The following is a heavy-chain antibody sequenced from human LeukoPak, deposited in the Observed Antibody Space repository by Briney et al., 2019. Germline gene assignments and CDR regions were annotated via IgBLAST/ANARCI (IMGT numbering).Heavy chain of an antibody. CDR3: VREYSGYDFFDY. CDR1: GFTFSSFE. V-gene: IGHV3-48*03. D-gene: IGHD5-12*01. CDR2: ISSSGSTI. Sequence: GGSLRLSCAVSGFTFSSFEMNWVRQAPGKGLEWVSYISSSGSTIYYAGSVKGRFTISRDNAKNSLYLQMSSLRVEDTAVYYCVREYSGYDFFDYWGQGSLVTVSS. J-gene: IGHJ4*02.